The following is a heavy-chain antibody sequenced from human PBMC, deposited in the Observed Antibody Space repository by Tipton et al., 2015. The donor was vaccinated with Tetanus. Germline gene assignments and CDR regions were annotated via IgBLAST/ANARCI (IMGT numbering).Heavy chain of an antibody. CDR1: GGSISSSSYY. D-gene: IGHD5-18*01. V-gene: IGHV4-39*07. J-gene: IGHJ4*02. CDR3: ARGQEHVDTAMVTGDDY. Sequence: TLSLTCTVSGGSISSSSYYWGWIRQPPGKGLEWIGSIYYSGSTNYNPSLKSRVTISVDTSKNQFSLKLSSVTAADTAVYYCARGQEHVDTAMVTGDDYWGQGTLVTVSS. CDR2: IYYSGST.